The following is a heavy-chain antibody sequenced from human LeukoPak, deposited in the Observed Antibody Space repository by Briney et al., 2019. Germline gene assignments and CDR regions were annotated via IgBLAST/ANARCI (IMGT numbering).Heavy chain of an antibody. J-gene: IGHJ5*02. CDR2: IYYSGST. CDR3: AREAMVRVLDP. D-gene: IGHD3-10*01. V-gene: IGHV4-59*12. Sequence: PSETLSLTCTVSGGSISSYYWSWIRQPPGKGLEWIGYIYYSGSTNYNPSLKSRVTISVDTSKNQFSLKLSSVTAADTAVYYCAREAMVRVLDPWGQGNLVTVSS. CDR1: GGSISSYY.